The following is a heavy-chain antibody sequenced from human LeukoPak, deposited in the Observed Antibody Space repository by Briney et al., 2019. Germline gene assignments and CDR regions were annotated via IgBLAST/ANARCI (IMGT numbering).Heavy chain of an antibody. CDR3: ARDCSSTSCYDY. CDR2: ITTSDGNT. J-gene: IGHJ4*02. D-gene: IGHD2-2*01. Sequence: GGSLRLSCAASGFTFSSYTMSWVRQAPGKGLEWVSTITTSDGNTYYADSVKGRFTVSRDNSKNTLYLQMNSLRAEDTAVYYCARDCSSTSCYDYWGQGTLVTVSS. V-gene: IGHV3-23*01. CDR1: GFTFSSYT.